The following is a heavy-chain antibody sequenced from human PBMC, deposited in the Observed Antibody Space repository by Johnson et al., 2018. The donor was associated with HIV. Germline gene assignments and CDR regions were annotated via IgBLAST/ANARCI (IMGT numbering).Heavy chain of an antibody. CDR2: IQQEGSVK. CDR3: ARRIAAADDAFDI. Sequence: VQLVESGGGVVQPGRSLRLSCAGSGFTFSDYWMSWVRRAPGKGLEWVANIQQEGSVKYYVDSVKGRFTISRDNSKNTLYLQMNSLRAEDTAMYYCARRIAAADDAFDIWGQGTMVTVSS. J-gene: IGHJ3*02. V-gene: IGHV3-7*01. CDR1: GFTFSDYW. D-gene: IGHD6-25*01.